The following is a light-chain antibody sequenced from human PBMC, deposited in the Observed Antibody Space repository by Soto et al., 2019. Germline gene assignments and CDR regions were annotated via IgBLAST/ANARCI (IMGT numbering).Light chain of an antibody. CDR2: AAS. V-gene: IGKV1-27*01. J-gene: IGKJ3*01. CDR3: QNDHRAPSA. CDR1: QDINNY. Sequence: DIQMTQSPSYLSASVGDRVTITCRASQDINNYLAWYQQKPGQVPQIIIYAASTLQSTLQFSAPSRFSPSGSWPDFTHASRSLQPEDVATYFCQNDHRAPSALGPGTTVDI.